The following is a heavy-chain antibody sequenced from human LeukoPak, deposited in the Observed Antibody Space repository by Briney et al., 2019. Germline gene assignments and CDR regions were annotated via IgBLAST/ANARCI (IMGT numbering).Heavy chain of an antibody. CDR2: IYYSGRT. CDR1: GGSINSYY. V-gene: IGHV4-59*12. J-gene: IGHJ4*02. D-gene: IGHD3-22*01. CDR3: ARGTTKGYYYDTSGYYTK. Sequence: SETLSLTCNVSGGSINSYYWGWIRQPPGKRLELIGYIYYSGRTNYNPSLKSRVTISVDTSTNQISLKLTSVTAADTAVYFCARGTTKGYYYDTSGYYTKWGQGTLVTVSS.